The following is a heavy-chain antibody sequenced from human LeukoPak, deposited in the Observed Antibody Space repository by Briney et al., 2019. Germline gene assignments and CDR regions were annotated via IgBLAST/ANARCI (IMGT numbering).Heavy chain of an antibody. CDR1: GFTVSSNY. Sequence: GGSLRLSCAASGFTVSSNYMSWVRQAPGKGLEWVSVIYSGGSTYYADSVKGRFTISRDNSKNTLYLQMNSLRAEDTAVYYCARDLYTYYYDSSGSKYFQHWGQGTLVTVSS. CDR3: ARDLYTYYYDSSGSKYFQH. J-gene: IGHJ1*01. CDR2: IYSGGST. D-gene: IGHD3-22*01. V-gene: IGHV3-53*01.